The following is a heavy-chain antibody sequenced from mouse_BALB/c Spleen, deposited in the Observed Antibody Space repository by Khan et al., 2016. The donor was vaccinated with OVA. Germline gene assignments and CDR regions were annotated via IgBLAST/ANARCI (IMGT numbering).Heavy chain of an antibody. CDR3: ARRYYYGHWYFDV. CDR2: ISYSGST. Sequence: EVQLQESGPGLVKPSQSLSLTCTVTGYSITSDYAWNWIRQFPGNKLEWMGYISYSGSTGYNPSLKSRISITRDTSNNQFFLLLNSVTTEATATYYCARRYYYGHWYFDVWGAGTTVAVSS. CDR1: GYSITSDYA. D-gene: IGHD1-1*01. J-gene: IGHJ1*01. V-gene: IGHV3-2*02.